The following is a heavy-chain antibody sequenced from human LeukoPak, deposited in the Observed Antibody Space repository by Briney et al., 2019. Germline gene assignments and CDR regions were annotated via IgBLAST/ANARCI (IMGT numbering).Heavy chain of an antibody. D-gene: IGHD1-26*01. CDR1: GGTFSSYA. CDR2: IIPIFGTA. Sequence: SVKVSCKASGGTFSSYAISWVRQAPGQGLEWMGGIIPIFGTANYAQKFQGRVTITADESTSTAYMELSSLRSEDTAVYYCARLWELSNNAFDIWGQGTMVTVSS. CDR3: ARLWELSNNAFDI. J-gene: IGHJ3*02. V-gene: IGHV1-69*13.